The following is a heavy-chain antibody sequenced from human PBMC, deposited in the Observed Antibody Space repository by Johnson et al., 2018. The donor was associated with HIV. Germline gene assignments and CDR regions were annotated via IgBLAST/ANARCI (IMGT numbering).Heavy chain of an antibody. D-gene: IGHD3-16*02. CDR1: GFTVSSNY. V-gene: IGHV3-66*01. J-gene: IGHJ3*02. CDR2: IYSGGST. CDR3: ARDSYDYVWGSYRHDAFDI. Sequence: VQVVESGGGLVQPGGSLRLSCAASGFTVSSNYMSWVRQAPGKGLEWVSVIYSGGSTYYADSVKGRFTISRDNSKNTLSLQMNSLRAEDTAVYYCARDSYDYVWGSYRHDAFDIWGQGTMVTVSS.